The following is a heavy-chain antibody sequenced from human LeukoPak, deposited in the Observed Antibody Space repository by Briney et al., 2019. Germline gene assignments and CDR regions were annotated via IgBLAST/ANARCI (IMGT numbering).Heavy chain of an antibody. D-gene: IGHD3-16*01. Sequence: PSGTLSLTCTVSGGSISNYYWSWIRQPPGKGLGWIGYIYDSGSTNYNPSLKSRVTISVDTSKNQFSLKLSSVTAADTAVYYCARAPIHEGGAFDIWGQGTMVTVSS. CDR2: IYDSGST. J-gene: IGHJ3*02. CDR3: ARAPIHEGGAFDI. V-gene: IGHV4-59*01. CDR1: GGSISNYY.